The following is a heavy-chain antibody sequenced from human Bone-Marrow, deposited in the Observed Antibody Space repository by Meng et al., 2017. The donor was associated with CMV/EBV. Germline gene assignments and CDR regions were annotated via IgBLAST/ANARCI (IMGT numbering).Heavy chain of an antibody. CDR3: ARDYYYDSSGYYYDYYYGMDV. V-gene: IGHV1-2*02. Sequence: ASVKVSCKASGYTFTGYYMHWARQAPGQGLEWMGWINPNSGGTNYAQKFQGRVTMTRDTSISTAYMELSRLRSDDTAVYYCARDYYYDSSGYYYDYYYGMDVWGQGTTVTVSS. CDR2: INPNSGGT. J-gene: IGHJ6*02. D-gene: IGHD3-22*01. CDR1: GYTFTGYY.